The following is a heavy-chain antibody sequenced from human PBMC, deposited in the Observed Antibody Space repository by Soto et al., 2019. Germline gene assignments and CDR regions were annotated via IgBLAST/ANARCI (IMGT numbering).Heavy chain of an antibody. J-gene: IGHJ4*02. D-gene: IGHD3-10*01. V-gene: IGHV3-72*01. CDR1: GITFSDHD. CDR3: VLWVRGLIND. Sequence: EVQLVESGGGLVQPGGSLRLSCATSGITFSDHDMDWVRQAPGKGLEWLGRSRSRVDKYATDYAASVKGRFTFSRDDSKSSLSLQMRSLKTGDTAMYYCVLWVRGLINDWGQGTLVTVSS. CDR2: SRSRVDKYAT.